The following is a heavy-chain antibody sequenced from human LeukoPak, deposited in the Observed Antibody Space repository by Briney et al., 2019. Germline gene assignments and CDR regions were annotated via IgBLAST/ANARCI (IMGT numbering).Heavy chain of an antibody. Sequence: ASVKVSCKASGYTFTSYAMNWVRQAPGQGLEWMGWINTNTGNPTYAQGFTGRFVFSLDTSVSTAYLQISSLKAEDTAVYYCARAGITMLRGVPPRVDYYYGMDVWGQGTTVTVSS. D-gene: IGHD3-10*01. CDR1: GYTFTSYA. CDR2: INTNTGNP. J-gene: IGHJ6*02. V-gene: IGHV7-4-1*02. CDR3: ARAGITMLRGVPPRVDYYYGMDV.